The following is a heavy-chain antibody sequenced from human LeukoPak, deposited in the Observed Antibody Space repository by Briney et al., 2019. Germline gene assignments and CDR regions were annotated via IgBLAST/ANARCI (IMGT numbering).Heavy chain of an antibody. V-gene: IGHV4-4*09. CDR3: ARPGQSSWWVYFNY. CDR1: GGFSSFYY. D-gene: IGHD2-15*01. Sequence: SETLSLTCTVSGGFSSFYYWTWIRQPPGKGLEWIGIIHTSGSTDYSPSLKSRVTMSIDTSKNQFSLRLGSVTAADTAVYYCARPGQSSWWVYFNYWGQGTLVTVSS. CDR2: IHTSGST. J-gene: IGHJ4*02.